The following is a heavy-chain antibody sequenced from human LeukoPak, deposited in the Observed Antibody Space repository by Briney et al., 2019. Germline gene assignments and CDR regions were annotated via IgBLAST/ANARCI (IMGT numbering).Heavy chain of an antibody. D-gene: IGHD3-3*01. Sequence: GGSLRLSCAASGFTFSSYSMNWVRQAPGKGLEWVSSISSSSSYIYYADSVKGRFTISRDNAKNSLYLQMNSLRAEDTAVYYCARDLGDFWSGYYTAPLDYWGQGTTVTVSS. J-gene: IGHJ4*03. CDR3: ARDLGDFWSGYYTAPLDY. CDR1: GFTFSSYS. V-gene: IGHV3-21*01. CDR2: ISSSSSYI.